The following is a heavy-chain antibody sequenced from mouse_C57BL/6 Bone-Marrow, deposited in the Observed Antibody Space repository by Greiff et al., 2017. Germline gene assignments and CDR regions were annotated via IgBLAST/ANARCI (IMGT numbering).Heavy chain of an antibody. D-gene: IGHD2-2*01. J-gene: IGHJ3*01. CDR2: IWSGGST. V-gene: IGHV2-2*01. CDR3: ARAGCGYDEGFAY. CDR1: GFSLTSYG. Sequence: QVQLKESGPGLVQPSQSLSITCTVSGFSLTSYGVHWVRQSPGKGLEWLGVIWSGGSTDYNAAFISRLSISKDNSKSQVFFKMNSLQADDTAIYYWARAGCGYDEGFAYWGQGTLVTVSA.